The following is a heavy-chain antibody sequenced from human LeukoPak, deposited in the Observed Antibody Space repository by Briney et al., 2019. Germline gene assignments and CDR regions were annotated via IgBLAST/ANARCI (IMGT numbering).Heavy chain of an antibody. Sequence: PSETLSLTCTVSGGSISTYYWTWIRQPPGKGLEWIGYIYYSGSTNYFPSLKSRVTISLETSKNQFSLKLSSVTAADTAVYYCARVLLSNYDFWSGYSNWFDPWGQGTLVTVSS. J-gene: IGHJ5*02. V-gene: IGHV4-59*01. D-gene: IGHD3-3*01. CDR2: IYYSGST. CDR1: GGSISTYY. CDR3: ARVLLSNYDFWSGYSNWFDP.